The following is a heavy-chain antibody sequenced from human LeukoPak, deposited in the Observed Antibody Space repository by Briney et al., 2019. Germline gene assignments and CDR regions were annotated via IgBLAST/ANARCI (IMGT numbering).Heavy chain of an antibody. V-gene: IGHV4-4*02. CDR3: ARDLHGGNSFTSDWYFDL. D-gene: IGHD4-23*01. Sequence: SGTLSLTCAVSGGSISISSSKWWSWVRQAPGKGLGWIGESFHSGSTNYNPSLKSRVTISVDKSKNQFSLKLSSLTAADTAVYYCARDLHGGNSFTSDWYFDLWGRGTLVTVSS. CDR2: SFHSGST. CDR1: GGSISISSSKW. J-gene: IGHJ2*01.